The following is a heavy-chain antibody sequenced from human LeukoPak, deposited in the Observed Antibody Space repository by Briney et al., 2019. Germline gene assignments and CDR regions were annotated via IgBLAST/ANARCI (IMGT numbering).Heavy chain of an antibody. CDR3: ARLVPATASLDY. CDR1: DGSVRSYY. J-gene: IGHJ4*02. V-gene: IGHV4-59*02. Sequence: SETLSLTCTVSDGSVRSYYWSWIRQPPGKGLEWIGYVHYSGRTSYNPSLNSRVTISLDTSKNQFSLKLSSVTAADTAVYYCARLVPATASLDYWGQGTLVTVSS. CDR2: VHYSGRT. D-gene: IGHD2-21*02.